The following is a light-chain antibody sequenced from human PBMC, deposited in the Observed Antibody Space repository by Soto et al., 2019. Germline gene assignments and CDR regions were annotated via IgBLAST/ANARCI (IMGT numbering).Light chain of an antibody. Sequence: SYELTQPPSVSVAPGQTARITCGGNNIGSETVHWYQQKPGQAPVVVVYDDDDRPSGTPERFSGSNSGNTATLTISGVGAGDEADYFCQVWDTSSDHWVFGGGTKVTVL. CDR3: QVWDTSSDHWV. V-gene: IGLV3-21*02. J-gene: IGLJ3*02. CDR2: DDD. CDR1: NIGSET.